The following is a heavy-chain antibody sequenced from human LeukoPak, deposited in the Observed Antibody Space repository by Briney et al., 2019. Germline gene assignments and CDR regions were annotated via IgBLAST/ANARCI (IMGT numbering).Heavy chain of an antibody. V-gene: IGHV1-69*05. D-gene: IGHD3-22*01. CDR1: GGTFSSYA. Sequence: SVKVSCKASGGTFSSYAISWVRQPPGQGLEWMGGIIPIFGTANYAQKFQARVTITTDESTSTAYMKLSSLRSEDTAVYYCARSGVKIHDYYDSSGYYYVPFDYWGQGTLVTVSS. J-gene: IGHJ4*02. CDR2: IIPIFGTA. CDR3: ARSGVKIHDYYDSSGYYYVPFDY.